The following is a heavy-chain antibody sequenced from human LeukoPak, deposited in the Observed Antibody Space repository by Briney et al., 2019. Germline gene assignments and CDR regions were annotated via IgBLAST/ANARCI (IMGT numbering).Heavy chain of an antibody. J-gene: IGHJ3*02. CDR3: ARDQYGGWRDAFDI. CDR2: INSDGSST. V-gene: IGHV3-74*01. Sequence: GGSLRLSCAASGFTFSSYWMHWVRQAPGKGLVWVSRINSDGSSTSYADSVKGRFTISRDNSKNTLYLQMNSLRAEDTAVYYCARDQYGGWRDAFDIWGQGTMVTVSS. CDR1: GFTFSSYW. D-gene: IGHD2-15*01.